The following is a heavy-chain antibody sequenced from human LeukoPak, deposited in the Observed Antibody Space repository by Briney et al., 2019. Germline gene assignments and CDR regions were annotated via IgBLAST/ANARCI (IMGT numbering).Heavy chain of an antibody. CDR3: AKPRGLRVVPATTYFDY. V-gene: IGHV3-23*01. J-gene: IGHJ4*02. CDR2: ISGSGGST. Sequence: HPGGSLGLSCAASGFTFSSYAMSWVRQAPGKGLEWVSAISGSGGSTYYADSVKGRFTISRDNSKNTLYLQMNSLRAEDTAVYYCAKPRGLRVVPATTYFDYWGQGTLVTVSS. CDR1: GFTFSSYA. D-gene: IGHD2-2*01.